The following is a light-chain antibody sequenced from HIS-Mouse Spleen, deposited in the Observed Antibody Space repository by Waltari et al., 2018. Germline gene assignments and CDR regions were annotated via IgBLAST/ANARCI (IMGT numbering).Light chain of an antibody. CDR1: SSDVGGYNY. CDR2: EVS. J-gene: IGLJ2*01. Sequence: QSALTQPASVSGSPGQSITISCTGTSSDVGGYNYVSWYQQHPGKAPKLMSYEVSNRPSGVSNRFSGSKAGNTASLTISGLQAEDEADYYCSSYTSSSTLVFGGGTKLTVL. V-gene: IGLV2-14*01. CDR3: SSYTSSSTLV.